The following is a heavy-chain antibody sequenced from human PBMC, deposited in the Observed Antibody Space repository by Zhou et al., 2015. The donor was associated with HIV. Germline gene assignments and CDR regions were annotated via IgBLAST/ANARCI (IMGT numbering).Heavy chain of an antibody. Sequence: QVQLVQSGAEVKKPGSSVKVSCTASGGTLGNYGISWVRQAPGQGLEWMGGIIPSFGTASYAQKFQGRVTITADKSTSTVYMDLRGLSSEDTAMYYCARAARPQSGYSLDWYFDLWGRGTLVTVSS. V-gene: IGHV1-69*06. CDR2: IIPSFGTA. CDR3: ARAARPQSGYSLDWYFDL. CDR1: GGTLGNYG. D-gene: IGHD3-22*01. J-gene: IGHJ2*01.